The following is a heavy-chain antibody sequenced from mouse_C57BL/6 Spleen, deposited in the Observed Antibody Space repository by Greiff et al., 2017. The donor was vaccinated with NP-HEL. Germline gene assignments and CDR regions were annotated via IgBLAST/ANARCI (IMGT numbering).Heavy chain of an antibody. J-gene: IGHJ4*01. Sequence: EVQLQESGPELVKPGASVKMSCKASGYTFTDYNMHWVKQSHGKSLEWIGYINPNNGGTSYNQKFKGKATLTVNKSSSTAYMELRSLTSEESAVYYCARDYYYGSITDYAMDYWGQGTSVTVSS. D-gene: IGHD1-1*01. CDR2: INPNNGGT. V-gene: IGHV1-22*01. CDR3: ARDYYYGSITDYAMDY. CDR1: GYTFTDYN.